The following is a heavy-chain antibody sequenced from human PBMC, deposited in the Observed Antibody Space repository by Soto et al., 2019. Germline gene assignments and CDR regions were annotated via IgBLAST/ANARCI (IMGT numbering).Heavy chain of an antibody. CDR2: IYYSGST. V-gene: IGHV4-39*02. Sequence: PSETLSLTCTVSGGSISSSSYYWGWIRQPPGKGLEWIGSIYYSGSTYYNPSLKSRVTISVDTSKNQFSLKLNSVTPEGTAVYYCARDRGYSYGHYDYWGQGTLVTVSS. CDR3: ARDRGYSYGHYDY. D-gene: IGHD5-18*01. CDR1: GGSISSSSYY. J-gene: IGHJ4*02.